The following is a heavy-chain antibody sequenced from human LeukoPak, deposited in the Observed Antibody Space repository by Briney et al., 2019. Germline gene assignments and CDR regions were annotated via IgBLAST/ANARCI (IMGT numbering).Heavy chain of an antibody. Sequence: PGGSLRLSCAASGFTFSAYAMTWVRQAPGKGLEWVSAISGSGDSTYYADSVKGRFTISRDNSKNTLSLQMNSLRAEDTAVYYCAKPYSSSSRYFDYWGQGTLVTVSS. V-gene: IGHV3-23*01. CDR3: AKPYSSSSRYFDY. J-gene: IGHJ4*02. D-gene: IGHD6-6*01. CDR1: GFTFSAYA. CDR2: ISGSGDST.